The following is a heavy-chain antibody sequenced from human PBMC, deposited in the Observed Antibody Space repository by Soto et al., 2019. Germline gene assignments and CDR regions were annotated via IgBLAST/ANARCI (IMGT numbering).Heavy chain of an antibody. CDR3: ARDKMIVVVPISSHTWFDH. Sequence: GGSLRLSCAASGFTFSSYIMNWVRQAPGKGLEWVSSISSSSSYIYYADSVKGRFTISRDNAKNSLYLQMNSLRAEDTAVYYCARDKMIVVVPISSHTWFDHWGKGTLLTVYS. CDR2: ISSSSSYI. CDR1: GFTFSSYI. J-gene: IGHJ5*02. V-gene: IGHV3-21*01. D-gene: IGHD2-2*01.